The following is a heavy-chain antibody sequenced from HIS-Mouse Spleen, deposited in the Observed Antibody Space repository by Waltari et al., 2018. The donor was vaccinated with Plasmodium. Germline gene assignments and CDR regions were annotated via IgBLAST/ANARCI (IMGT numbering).Heavy chain of an antibody. CDR1: GFTFDDYT. Sequence: AASGFTFDDYTMHWVRQAPGKGLEWVSLISWDGGSTYYADSVHVRFTNSRDNSNNSLYLQMNSLRTEDTALYYCAKGGLTTYYYYGMDVWGQGTTVTVSS. CDR2: ISWDGGST. D-gene: IGHD4-4*01. CDR3: AKGGLTTYYYYGMDV. J-gene: IGHJ6*02. V-gene: IGHV3-43*01.